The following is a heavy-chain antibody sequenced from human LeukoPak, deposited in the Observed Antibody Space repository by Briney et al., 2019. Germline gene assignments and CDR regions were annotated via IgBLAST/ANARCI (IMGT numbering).Heavy chain of an antibody. J-gene: IGHJ4*02. D-gene: IGHD3-16*01. Sequence: SETLSLTCTVSGGSVSSSSYYWGWIRQPPGKGLEWIGSIYYSGSTYYNPSLKSRVTISVDTSKNQFSLKLSSVTAADTAVYYCARPRRGPIDYWGQGTLVTVSS. CDR3: ARPRRGPIDY. V-gene: IGHV4-39*01. CDR1: GGSVSSSSYY. CDR2: IYYSGST.